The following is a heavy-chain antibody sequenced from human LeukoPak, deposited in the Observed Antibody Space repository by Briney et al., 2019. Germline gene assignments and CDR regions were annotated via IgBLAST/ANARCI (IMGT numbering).Heavy chain of an antibody. CDR1: GFTFSSYS. D-gene: IGHD3-22*01. CDR3: ARDPSSPSSGWHQAAFDI. Sequence: GGSLRLSCAASGFTFSSYSMNWVRQAPGTGLEWVSSISSSSSYIYYADSVKGRFTISRDNAKNSLYLQMNSLRAEDTAVYYCARDPSSPSSGWHQAAFDIWGQGAMLTVSS. CDR2: ISSSSSYI. J-gene: IGHJ3*02. V-gene: IGHV3-21*01.